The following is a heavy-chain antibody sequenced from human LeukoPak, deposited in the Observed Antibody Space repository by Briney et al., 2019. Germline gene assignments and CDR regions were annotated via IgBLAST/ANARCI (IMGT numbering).Heavy chain of an antibody. CDR2: INPNSGGT. D-gene: IGHD4-23*01. CDR1: GYTFTGYY. Sequence: ASVKVSCKASGYTFTGYYMHWVRQAPGQGLEWMGWINPNSGGTNYAQKFQGWVTMTRDTSISTAYMELSRLRSDGTAVYYCARAHDYGGNPQAYYFDYWGQGTLVTVSS. V-gene: IGHV1-2*04. CDR3: ARAHDYGGNPQAYYFDY. J-gene: IGHJ4*02.